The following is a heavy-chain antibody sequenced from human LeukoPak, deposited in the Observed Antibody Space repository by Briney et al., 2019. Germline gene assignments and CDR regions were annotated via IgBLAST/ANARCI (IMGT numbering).Heavy chain of an antibody. CDR2: ISSSSSTI. Sequence: GGSLRLSCAASGFTFSSYSMSWVRQAPGKGLEWVSYISSSSSTIYYADSVKGRFTISRDNAKNSLYLQMNSLRAEDTAVYYCARDGPLDYWGQGSLVTVSS. J-gene: IGHJ4*02. V-gene: IGHV3-48*04. CDR1: GFTFSSYS. CDR3: ARDGPLDY.